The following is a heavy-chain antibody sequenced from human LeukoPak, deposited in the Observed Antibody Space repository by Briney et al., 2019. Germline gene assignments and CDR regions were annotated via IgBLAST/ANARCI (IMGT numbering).Heavy chain of an antibody. CDR3: ARILEGSGAAFDI. Sequence: SETLSLTCIVSGGSMNNYYWSWIRQPPGKGLEWIVYIHYTGITNYNPFLKSRVTISLDTSKNQFSLKLNSVTAADTAFYYCARILEGSGAAFDIWGQGTMVTVSS. V-gene: IGHV4-59*01. J-gene: IGHJ3*02. CDR2: IHYTGIT. D-gene: IGHD1-26*01. CDR1: GGSMNNYY.